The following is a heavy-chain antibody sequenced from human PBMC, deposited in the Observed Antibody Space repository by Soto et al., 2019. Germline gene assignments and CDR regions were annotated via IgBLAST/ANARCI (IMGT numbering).Heavy chain of an antibody. D-gene: IGHD3-22*01. Sequence: KASETLSLTCTVSGDSISSYFWTWIRQPPGKALEWIGYMFHSGGTNYNPSLTSRVTMSADTSNNQFSLTLTSVTAADTAVYYCAKAVKYYDSTGYDAFAVWGQGIMVTVSS. V-gene: IGHV4-59*01. CDR2: MFHSGGT. CDR1: GDSISSYF. J-gene: IGHJ3*01. CDR3: AKAVKYYDSTGYDAFAV.